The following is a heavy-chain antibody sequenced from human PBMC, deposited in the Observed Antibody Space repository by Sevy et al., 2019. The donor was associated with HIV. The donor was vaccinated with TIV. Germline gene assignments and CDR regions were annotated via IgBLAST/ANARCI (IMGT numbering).Heavy chain of an antibody. D-gene: IGHD2-2*01. CDR2: IYYSGST. Sequence: SETLSLTCTVSGGSISGYYWSWIRQPPGKGLEWIGYIYYSGSTDYNPSLKSRVTISVDTSKNQFSLKLSSVTAADTAVYYCARVPCSSTSFYGYYFDYWGQGTLVTVSS. J-gene: IGHJ4*02. V-gene: IGHV4-59*01. CDR3: ARVPCSSTSFYGYYFDY. CDR1: GGSISGYY.